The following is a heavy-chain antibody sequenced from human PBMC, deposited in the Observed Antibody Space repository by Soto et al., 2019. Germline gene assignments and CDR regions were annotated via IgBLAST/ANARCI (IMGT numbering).Heavy chain of an antibody. CDR2: IYHSGST. V-gene: IGHV4-4*02. J-gene: IGHJ4*02. Sequence: PSETLSLTCAVSGGSISSSNWWSWVRQPPGKGLEWIGEIYHSGSTNYNPSLKSRVSISIDTSKNHFSLEVSSVTAADTAVYYCARVYTVNFVAYFDYWGQGTLVTVS. D-gene: IGHD3-16*01. CDR3: ARVYTVNFVAYFDY. CDR1: GGSISSSNW.